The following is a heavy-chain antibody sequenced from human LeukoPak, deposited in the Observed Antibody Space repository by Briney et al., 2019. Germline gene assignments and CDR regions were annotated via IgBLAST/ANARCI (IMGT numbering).Heavy chain of an antibody. V-gene: IGHV1-8*01. CDR3: ARGAGQTTYYYGDYVVIGIDDY. Sequence: ASVKASCKASGYTFTSYDINWVRQATGHGREWMGWMNPKSGNTGYAQTLQGRVTMTRNTSMSTAYMELSSLRTEDTAVYYCARGAGQTTYYYGDYVVIGIDDYWGQGTLVTVSS. J-gene: IGHJ4*02. D-gene: IGHD4-17*01. CDR2: MNPKSGNT. CDR1: GYTFTSYD.